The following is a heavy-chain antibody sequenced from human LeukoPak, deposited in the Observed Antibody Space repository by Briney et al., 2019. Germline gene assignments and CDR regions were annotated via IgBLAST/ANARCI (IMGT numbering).Heavy chain of an antibody. Sequence: GGSLRLSCAASRFTFSSYGMHWVRQAPGKGLEWVAFIRYDGSNKYYADSVKGRFTISRDNAKNSLYLQMNSLRAEDTAVYYCARDLEYYDILTGYYSPYGMDVWGQGTTVTVSS. CDR2: IRYDGSNK. J-gene: IGHJ6*02. V-gene: IGHV3-30*02. D-gene: IGHD3-9*01. CDR3: ARDLEYYDILTGYYSPYGMDV. CDR1: RFTFSSYG.